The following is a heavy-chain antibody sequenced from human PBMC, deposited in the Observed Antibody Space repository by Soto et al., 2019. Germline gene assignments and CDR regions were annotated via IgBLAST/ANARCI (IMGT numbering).Heavy chain of an antibody. CDR1: GYTFTSYY. D-gene: IGHD3-22*01. Sequence: ASVKVSCKASGYTFTSYYMHWVRQAPGQGLEWMGIINPSGGSTSYAQKFQGRVTMTRDTSTSTVYMELSSLRSEDTAVYYCAREKPDYYDNRNGMDVWGQGTTVTDS. CDR3: AREKPDYYDNRNGMDV. J-gene: IGHJ6*02. V-gene: IGHV1-46*01. CDR2: INPSGGST.